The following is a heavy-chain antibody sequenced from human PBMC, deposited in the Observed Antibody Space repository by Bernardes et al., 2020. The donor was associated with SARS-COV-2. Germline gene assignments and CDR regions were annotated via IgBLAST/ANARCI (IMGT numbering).Heavy chain of an antibody. J-gene: IGHJ6*02. V-gene: IGHV4-59*11. CDR2: IYYSGTT. D-gene: IGHD3-3*01. Sequence: SDTLSLTCTVSGGSIRSHYWSWIRQPPGKGLECIGYIYYSGTTSYNPSLKSRVPISVDTSKNQFSLRLSSVTAADTAVYYCERSSLEWLSTRYYYGIDVWGQGTTVTVSS. CDR3: ERSSLEWLSTRYYYGIDV. CDR1: GGSIRSHY.